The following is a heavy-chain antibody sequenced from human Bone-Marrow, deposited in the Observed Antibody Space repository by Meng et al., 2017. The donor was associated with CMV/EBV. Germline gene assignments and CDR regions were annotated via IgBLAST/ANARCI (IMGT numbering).Heavy chain of an antibody. CDR2: IYYSGDT. CDR3: AREATPSPGASEGFDF. V-gene: IGHV4-4*02. D-gene: IGHD1-26*01. CDR1: GGSISSSNW. Sequence: SETLSLTCAVSGGSISSSNWWSWVRQPPGKGLEWIGEIYYSGDTNYNPSLKSRVTMSVDTPKNQISLKLSSVTAADTAVYYCAREATPSPGASEGFDFWGQGALVTVSS. J-gene: IGHJ4*02.